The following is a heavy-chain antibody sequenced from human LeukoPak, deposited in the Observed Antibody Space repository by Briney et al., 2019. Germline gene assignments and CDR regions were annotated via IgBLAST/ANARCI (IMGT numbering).Heavy chain of an antibody. Sequence: GGSLRLSCAASGFTFSSYWMSWVRQAPGKGLEWVANIRQDGSEKYYVNSVKGRFTISRDNAKNSLYLQMNSLRAEDTAVYYCARDRERYDAFDIWGQGTMVTVSS. D-gene: IGHD1-26*01. CDR3: ARDRERYDAFDI. J-gene: IGHJ3*02. CDR1: GFTFSSYW. CDR2: IRQDGSEK. V-gene: IGHV3-7*01.